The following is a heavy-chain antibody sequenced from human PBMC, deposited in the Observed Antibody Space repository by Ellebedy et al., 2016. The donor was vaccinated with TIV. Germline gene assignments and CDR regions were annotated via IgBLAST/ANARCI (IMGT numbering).Heavy chain of an antibody. CDR3: ARTQPYTYFDS. D-gene: IGHD4-11*01. Sequence: SGPTLVKPTETLTLTCTVSGFSLSDARMGVSWIRQPPGKVLEWLAYIFWNDEKSDSTSLKNRLTISKDTSRSQVVLTMTNMDPVDTATYYCARTQPYTYFDSWGQGVLVTVSS. CDR1: GFSLSDARMG. CDR2: IFWNDEK. J-gene: IGHJ4*02. V-gene: IGHV2-26*01.